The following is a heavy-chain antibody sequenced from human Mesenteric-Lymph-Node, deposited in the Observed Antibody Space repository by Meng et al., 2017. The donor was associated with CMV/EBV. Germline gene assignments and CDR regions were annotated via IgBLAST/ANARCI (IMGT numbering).Heavy chain of an antibody. CDR3: ATGSRIAARPLPDYYYGMDV. CDR1: GYTLTDLS. D-gene: IGHD6-6*01. V-gene: IGHV1-24*01. J-gene: IGHJ6*02. CDR2: FDPEDGET. Sequence: ASAKVSCKVSGYTLTDLSRHWVRQAPGKGLEWMGGFDPEDGETIYAQKSQGRVTMTEDTSTDTAYMKVSSLRSEDTAVYYCATGSRIAARPLPDYYYGMDVWGQGTTVTVSS.